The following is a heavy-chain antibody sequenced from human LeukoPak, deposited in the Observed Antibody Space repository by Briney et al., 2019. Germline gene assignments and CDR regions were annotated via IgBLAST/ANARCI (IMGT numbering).Heavy chain of an antibody. CDR2: ISVYNGNT. V-gene: IGHV1-18*01. CDR3: ARDFGAPPYSATRGYYMDV. Sequence: ASVKVSCKASGYTFTNYGIAWVRQAPGQGLEWVGWISVYNGNTNYAEKLQGRVNVTTDRSTSTAYMELRSLRSDDTAVYYCARDFGAPPYSATRGYYMDVWGKGTTVTVSS. CDR1: GYTFTNYG. D-gene: IGHD1-26*01. J-gene: IGHJ6*03.